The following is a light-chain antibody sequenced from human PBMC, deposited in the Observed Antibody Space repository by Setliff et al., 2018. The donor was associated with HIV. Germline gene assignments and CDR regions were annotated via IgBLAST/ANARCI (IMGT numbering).Light chain of an antibody. Sequence: SALAQPASVSGSPGQSITISCTGAYSDVGGYNYVSWYQQHPGKAPKLMIYEVSNRPSGVSHRFSGSKSGNTASLTISGLQAEDEADYYCSSYTSSTTRVFGTGTKVTV. CDR3: SSYTSSTTRV. J-gene: IGLJ1*01. CDR1: YSDVGGYNY. V-gene: IGLV2-14*01. CDR2: EVS.